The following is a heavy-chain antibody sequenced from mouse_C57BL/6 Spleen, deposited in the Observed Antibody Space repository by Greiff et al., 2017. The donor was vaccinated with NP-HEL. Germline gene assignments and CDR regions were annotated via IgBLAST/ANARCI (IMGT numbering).Heavy chain of an antibody. Sequence: VKLQQPGAELVMPGASVKLSCKASGYTFTSYWMHWVKQRPGQGLEWIGEIDPSDSYTNYNQKFKGKSTLTVDKSSSTAYMQLSSLTSEDSAVYYCARLGDYLFAYWGQGTLVTVSA. CDR3: ARLGDYLFAY. V-gene: IGHV1-69*01. CDR2: IDPSDSYT. D-gene: IGHD2-4*01. J-gene: IGHJ3*01. CDR1: GYTFTSYW.